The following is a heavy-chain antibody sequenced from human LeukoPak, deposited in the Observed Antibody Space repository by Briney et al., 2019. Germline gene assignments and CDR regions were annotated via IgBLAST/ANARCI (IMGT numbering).Heavy chain of an antibody. D-gene: IGHD3-22*01. CDR1: GGSISSSSYY. V-gene: IGHV4-39*07. J-gene: IGHJ3*02. CDR3: AGGDYDSSGVGAFDI. CDR2: IYYSGST. Sequence: PSETLSLTCTVSGGSISSSSYYWGWIRQPPGKGLEWIGSIYYSGSTYYNPSLKSRVTISVDTSKNQFSLKLSSVTAADTAVYYCAGGDYDSSGVGAFDIWGQGTMVTVSS.